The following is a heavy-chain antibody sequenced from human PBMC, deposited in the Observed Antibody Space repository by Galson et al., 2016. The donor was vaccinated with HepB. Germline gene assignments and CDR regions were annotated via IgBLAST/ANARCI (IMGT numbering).Heavy chain of an antibody. Sequence: SLRLSCAASGFSLRGNGMTWVRQAPGKGLEWVSDISGRDKKFYADSVKGRFTISRDNSKNTVFLLMSSLRVEDTARYYCAGHGSSSAGGQGTLVTVSS. CDR1: GFSLRGNG. CDR2: ISGRDKK. J-gene: IGHJ4*02. V-gene: IGHV3-23*01. CDR3: AGHGSSSA. D-gene: IGHD6-6*01.